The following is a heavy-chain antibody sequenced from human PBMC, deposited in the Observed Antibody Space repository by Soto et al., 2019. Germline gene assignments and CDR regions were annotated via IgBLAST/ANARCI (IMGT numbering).Heavy chain of an antibody. CDR1: GFTFSSYA. Sequence: GGSLRLSCAASGFTFSSYAMSWVLQAPGKGLEWVSAISGSGGSTYYADSVKGRFAVARDNFKNTLYLQMNSLRAEDTAIYYCAKVVVPPSSGYYFDYWGQGALVTVSS. D-gene: IGHD3-22*01. CDR2: ISGSGGST. V-gene: IGHV3-23*01. CDR3: AKVVVPPSSGYYFDY. J-gene: IGHJ4*02.